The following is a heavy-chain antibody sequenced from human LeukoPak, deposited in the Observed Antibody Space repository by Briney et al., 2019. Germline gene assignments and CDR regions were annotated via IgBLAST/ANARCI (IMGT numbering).Heavy chain of an antibody. D-gene: IGHD4-17*01. CDR2: IRGYDGGLSA. CDR3: AKDPNGDYLGAFDF. J-gene: IGHJ3*01. Sequence: SGGSLRLSCAASGFTFSNYAMVWVRQAPGKGMEWVSAIRGYDGGLSASYADSVKGRFTISRDNSKNTLYLQMNSLRAEDTAVYYCAKDPNGDYLGAFDFWGQGTMVTVSS. V-gene: IGHV3-23*01. CDR1: GFTFSNYA.